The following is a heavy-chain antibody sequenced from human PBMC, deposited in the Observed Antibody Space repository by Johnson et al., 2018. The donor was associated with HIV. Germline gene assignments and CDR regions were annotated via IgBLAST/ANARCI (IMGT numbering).Heavy chain of an antibody. V-gene: IGHV3-11*06. CDR3: AKGPIAVTTSAFDI. J-gene: IGHJ3*02. CDR1: GFTFSDFY. CDR2: ISGDDGDT. Sequence: QVQLVESGGGLVKPGGSLRLSCSASGFTFSDFYMNWIRQAPGKGLEWICAISGDDGDTFYADSVKGRFTISRDNSKNTLYMQMNSLRAEDTAVYYCAKGPIAVTTSAFDIWGQGTMVTVSS. D-gene: IGHD4-17*01.